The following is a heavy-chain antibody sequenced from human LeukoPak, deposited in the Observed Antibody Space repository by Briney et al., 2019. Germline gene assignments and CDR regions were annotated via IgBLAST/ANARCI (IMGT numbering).Heavy chain of an antibody. CDR3: ASGGRGTLFDI. V-gene: IGHV3-30*03. D-gene: IGHD1-1*01. CDR1: GFTFSSYG. J-gene: IGHJ3*02. Sequence: GGSLRLSCAASGFTFSSYGMHWVRQAPGKGLEWVAVISYDGSNKYYADSVKGRFTISRDNSKNTLYLQMNSLRAEDTAVYYCASGGRGTLFDIWGQGTMVTVSS. CDR2: ISYDGSNK.